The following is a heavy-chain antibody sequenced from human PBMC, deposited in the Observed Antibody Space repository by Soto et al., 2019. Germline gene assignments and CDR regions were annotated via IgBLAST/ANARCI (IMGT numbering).Heavy chain of an antibody. D-gene: IGHD2-2*01. Sequence: SVKVSCKASGGTFSSCAISWVRQAPGQGLEWMGGIIPIFGTANYAQKFQGRVTITADESTSTAYMELSSLRSEDTAVYYCARSGYCSSTSCSSTNYYYYGMDVWGQGTTVTVSS. V-gene: IGHV1-69*13. CDR2: IIPIFGTA. CDR3: ARSGYCSSTSCSSTNYYYYGMDV. J-gene: IGHJ6*02. CDR1: GGTFSSCA.